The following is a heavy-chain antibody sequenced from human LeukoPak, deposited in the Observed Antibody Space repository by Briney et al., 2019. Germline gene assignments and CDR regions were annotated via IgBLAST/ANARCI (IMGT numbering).Heavy chain of an antibody. CDR1: GGSISSGGYS. CDR2: IYHSGST. D-gene: IGHD6-13*01. V-gene: IGHV4-30-2*01. Sequence: SQTLSLTCAVSGGSISSGGYSWSWIRQPPGKGLEWIGYIYHSGSTYYNPSLKSRVTISVVRSKNQFSLKLSSVTAADTAVYYCARGIAADGSYGMDVWGQGTTVTVSS. J-gene: IGHJ6*02. CDR3: ARGIAADGSYGMDV.